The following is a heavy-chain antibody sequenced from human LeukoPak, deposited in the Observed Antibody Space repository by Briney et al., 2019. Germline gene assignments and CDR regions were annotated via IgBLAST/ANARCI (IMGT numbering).Heavy chain of an antibody. CDR1: GGTFSSYA. V-gene: IGHV1-69*13. D-gene: IGHD3-22*01. J-gene: IGHJ4*02. CDR2: IIPIFGTA. CDR3: ARVADSSGYYQGYFDY. Sequence: SVKVSCKASGGTFSSYAISWVRQAPEQGLEWMGGIIPIFGTANYAQKFQGRVTITADESTSTAYMELSSLRSEDTVVYYCARVADSSGYYQGYFDYWGQGTLVTVSS.